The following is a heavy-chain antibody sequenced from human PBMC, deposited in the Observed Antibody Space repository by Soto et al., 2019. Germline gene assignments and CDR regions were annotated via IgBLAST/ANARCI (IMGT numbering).Heavy chain of an antibody. CDR2: IKEGGREK. V-gene: IGHV3-7*05. CDR1: GFIFSSDW. Sequence: GGSLRLSCAASGFIFSSDWMAWVRQAPGKGLEWVANIKEGGREKYYVDSVKGRFTISRDNAKNLLFLQMDSLRAEDTAMYYCVRDPARGSPPSDTVWWCQGTLVTVSS. D-gene: IGHD1-26*01. J-gene: IGHJ4*02. CDR3: VRDPARGSPPSDTVW.